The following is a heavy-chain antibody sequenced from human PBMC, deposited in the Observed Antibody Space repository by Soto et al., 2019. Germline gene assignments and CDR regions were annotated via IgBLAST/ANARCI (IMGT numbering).Heavy chain of an antibody. CDR1: GGSISSGGYY. Sequence: SETMSLTCTVSGGSISSGGYYWSWIRQHPGKGLEWIGYIYYSGSTYYNPSLKSRVTISVDTSKNQFSLKLSSVTAADTAVYYCASSYYDSSGYYFDYWGQGTLVTVSS. D-gene: IGHD3-22*01. CDR2: IYYSGST. J-gene: IGHJ4*02. CDR3: ASSYYDSSGYYFDY. V-gene: IGHV4-31*03.